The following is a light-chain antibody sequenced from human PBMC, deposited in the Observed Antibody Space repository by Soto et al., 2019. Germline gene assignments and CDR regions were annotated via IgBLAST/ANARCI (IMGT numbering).Light chain of an antibody. CDR3: HQYNNWPRT. Sequence: ELVMTQSPATLSVSPGERVSLSCRASQSVSSNLAWHQQKPGQAPRLLIYGTSTRATGIPARFSGSGSGTEFTLTISSLQSEDFAVYYCHQYNNWPRTFGQGTIVEIK. CDR1: QSVSSN. J-gene: IGKJ1*01. CDR2: GTS. V-gene: IGKV3-15*01.